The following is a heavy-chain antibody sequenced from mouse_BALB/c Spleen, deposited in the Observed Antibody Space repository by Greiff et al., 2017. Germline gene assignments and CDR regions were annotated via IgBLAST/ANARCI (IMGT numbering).Heavy chain of an antibody. CDR2: INPNNGGT. CDR1: GYTFTDYN. Sequence: VHVKQSGPELVKPGASVKIPCKASGYTFTDYNMDWVKQSHGKSLEWIGDINPNNGGTIYNQKFKGKATLTVDKSSSTAYMELRSLTSEDTAVYYCARKSMVTYYFDYWGQGTTLTVSS. V-gene: IGHV1-18*01. J-gene: IGHJ2*01. D-gene: IGHD2-10*02. CDR3: ARKSMVTYYFDY.